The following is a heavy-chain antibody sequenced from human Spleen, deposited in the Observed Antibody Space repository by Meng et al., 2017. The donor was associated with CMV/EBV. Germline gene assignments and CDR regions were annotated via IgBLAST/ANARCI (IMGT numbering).Heavy chain of an antibody. J-gene: IGHJ5*02. CDR1: GYIFTKYW. CDR2: IYPGDSDT. V-gene: IGHV5-51*01. D-gene: IGHD6-13*01. Sequence: GCLRLACRGAGYIFTKYWIGWVRQMPGNGLEWMGIIYPGDSDTRYSPSFQGQVTISTDTSISTAYLQWSSLKASDTAMYYCARQGGIAAAVGGIDPWGQGTLVTVSS. CDR3: ARQGGIAAAVGGIDP.